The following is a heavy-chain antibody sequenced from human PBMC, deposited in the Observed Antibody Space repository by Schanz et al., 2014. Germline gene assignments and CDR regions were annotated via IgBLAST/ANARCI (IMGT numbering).Heavy chain of an antibody. Sequence: VQLVESGGGVVQPGGSLRLSCAASRFTVSNTYMCWVRQAPGKGLEWVANIRQDGSERYYVDSVKGRFTISRDNAKNSLYLQMSSLRAEDTAVYYCARGTPFLCDYWGQGTLVTVSS. V-gene: IGHV3-7*01. CDR3: ARGTPFLCDY. D-gene: IGHD3-16*01. J-gene: IGHJ4*02. CDR2: IRQDGSER. CDR1: RFTVSNTY.